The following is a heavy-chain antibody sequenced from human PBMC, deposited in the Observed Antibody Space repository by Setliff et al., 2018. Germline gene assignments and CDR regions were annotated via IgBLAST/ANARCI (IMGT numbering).Heavy chain of an antibody. J-gene: IGHJ6*03. V-gene: IGHV3-7*01. CDR2: IKQDESEK. D-gene: IGHD3-22*01. CDR3: ARVGGGDYYDSSGYRRYYDYYYMDV. CDR1: GFTFTNYW. Sequence: GGSLRLSCAASGFTFTNYWINWVRQAPGKGLERVANIKQDESEKHYVGSVKGRFTISRDNAKNSLYLQMNSLRAEDTAVYYCARVGGGDYYDSSGYRRYYDYYYMDVWGKGTTVTVSS.